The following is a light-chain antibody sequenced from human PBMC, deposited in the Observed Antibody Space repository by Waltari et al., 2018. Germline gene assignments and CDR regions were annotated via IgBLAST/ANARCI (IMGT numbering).Light chain of an antibody. Sequence: SYELTQPLSVSVALGQTAPITCGGSNIGGKKVTCYQQKSGQAPVLVGYTNSNWPSGIPERFSGSSSGNTATLTISRARAGDEADYYCQVWDSNIWVFGGGTKLTVL. J-gene: IGLJ3*02. CDR1: NIGGKK. V-gene: IGLV3-9*01. CDR3: QVWDSNIWV. CDR2: TNS.